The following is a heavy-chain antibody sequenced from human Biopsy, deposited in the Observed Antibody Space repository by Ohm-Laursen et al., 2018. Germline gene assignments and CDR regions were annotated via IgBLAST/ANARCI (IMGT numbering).Heavy chain of an antibody. CDR3: ARDYDTSGYYYAS. CDR1: GGSISNNNYY. CDR2: IFYRGST. D-gene: IGHD3-22*01. V-gene: IGHV4-39*01. Sequence: SETLSLTCTVSGGSISNNNYYWGWIRQPPGKGLEWIGSIFYRGSTHYKPPLKSRVNISVDTSKNQFSLKLNSVTAADTAVYYCARDYDTSGYYYASWGQGTLVTVSS. J-gene: IGHJ5*02.